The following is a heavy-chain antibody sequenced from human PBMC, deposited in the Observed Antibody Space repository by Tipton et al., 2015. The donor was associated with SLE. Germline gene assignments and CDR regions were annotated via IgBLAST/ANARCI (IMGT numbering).Heavy chain of an antibody. Sequence: SLRLSCAASGFTFSSYAMGWVRQAPGKGLEWVSAISNSCGRTYYADSVKGRFTISRDNSKNTLYLQMNILRAEDTAVYYCGKETGTIVVADCWGQGTLVTVSS. V-gene: IGHV3-23*01. CDR3: GKETGTIVVADC. D-gene: IGHD2-21*01. CDR1: GFTFSSYA. J-gene: IGHJ4*02. CDR2: ISNSCGRT.